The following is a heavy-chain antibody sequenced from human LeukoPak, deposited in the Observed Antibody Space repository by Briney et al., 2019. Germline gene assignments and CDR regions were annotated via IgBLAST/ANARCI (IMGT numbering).Heavy chain of an antibody. Sequence: SETLSLTCTVSGGSINSYYWGWIRQPAGKGLEWIGRIYTSGTTSYNPSLKSRVTISVDTSKNQFSLKLSSVTAADTAVYYCARDRGGSYALAFDIWGQGTMVTVSS. CDR3: ARDRGGSYALAFDI. CDR1: GGSINSYY. D-gene: IGHD1-26*01. CDR2: IYTSGTT. J-gene: IGHJ3*02. V-gene: IGHV4-4*07.